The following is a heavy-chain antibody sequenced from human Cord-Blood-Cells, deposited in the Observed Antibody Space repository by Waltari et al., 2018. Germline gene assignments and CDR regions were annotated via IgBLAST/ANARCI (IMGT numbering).Heavy chain of an antibody. J-gene: IGHJ5*02. CDR1: GGSFSGYY. D-gene: IGHD2-2*01. CDR3: ARGDCSSTGCHWGYWFDP. Sequence: QVQLQQWGAGLLKPSETLSLTCAVYGGSFSGYYWRWIRQPPGKGLEWIGEINHSGSTNYNPSLKSRVTISVDTSKNQFSLKLSSVTAADTAVYYCARGDCSSTGCHWGYWFDPWGQGTLVTVSS. V-gene: IGHV4-34*01. CDR2: INHSGST.